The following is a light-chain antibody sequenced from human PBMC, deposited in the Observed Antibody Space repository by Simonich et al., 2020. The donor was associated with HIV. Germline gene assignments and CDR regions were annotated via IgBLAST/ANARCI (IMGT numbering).Light chain of an antibody. CDR3: MQGSHLLT. J-gene: IGKJ4*01. Sequence: DIVMTQSPLSLPVTLGQSASISCRSSQSLVHSDGNTYLNWFQQRPGQSPRRLIYKVSNRDSGVPDRCSGSGAGTDFTLKISRVEAEDVGGYYCMQGSHLLTFGGGTKVEIK. V-gene: IGKV2-30*02. CDR2: KVS. CDR1: QSLVHSDGNTY.